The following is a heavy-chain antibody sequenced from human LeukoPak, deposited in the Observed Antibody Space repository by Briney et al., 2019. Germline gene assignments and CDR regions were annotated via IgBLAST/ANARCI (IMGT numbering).Heavy chain of an antibody. D-gene: IGHD2-15*01. CDR1: GGSVSSSSYH. J-gene: IGHJ4*02. Sequence: SETLSLTRTVSGGSVSSSSYHWDWIRQPPGKGLEWIGSIYYSGSTYYNPSLKNRVTMSVDTSKNQFSLKLSSVSAADTAVYYCARRAGGWFDYWGQGTLVTVSS. CDR3: ARRAGGWFDY. CDR2: IYYSGST. V-gene: IGHV4-39*01.